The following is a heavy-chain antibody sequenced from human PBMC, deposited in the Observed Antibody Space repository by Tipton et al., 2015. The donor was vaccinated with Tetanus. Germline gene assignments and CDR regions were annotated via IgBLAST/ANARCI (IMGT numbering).Heavy chain of an antibody. J-gene: IGHJ4*02. D-gene: IGHD3-3*01. Sequence: QVQLVQSGAEVKKPGSSVKVSCKTSGGSFSTYFTSWVRQDPGQGLEWMGGLIPIFGPPKYAQKFQGRVTITADKSTNTAYMELTNLTFEDTAVYYCARSRGGTREYYAIAYWGQGTLVAVST. CDR2: LIPIFGPP. V-gene: IGHV1-69*06. CDR1: GGSFSTYF. CDR3: ARSRGGTREYYAIAY.